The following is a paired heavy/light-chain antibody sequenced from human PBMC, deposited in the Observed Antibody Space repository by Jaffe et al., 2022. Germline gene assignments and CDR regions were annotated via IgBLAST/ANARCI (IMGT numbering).Heavy chain of an antibody. Sequence: EVQLVESGGGLVQPGRSLRLSCTASGFTFGDYAMSWVRQAPGKGLEWVSFIRGRTYGTTTEYAASVKGRFTISRDDSKSIAYLQMNSLKTEDTAVYYCTRDRGLTIRSYDILTGHWGDYWGQGTLVTVSS. J-gene: IGHJ4*02. CDR1: GFTFGDYA. CDR3: TRDRGLTIRSYDILTGHWGDY. CDR2: IRGRTYGTTT. V-gene: IGHV3-49*04. D-gene: IGHD3-9*01.
Light chain of an antibody. CDR1: SGSIASNY. V-gene: IGLV6-57*01. CDR3: QSYDSLNPWV. CDR2: EDD. Sequence: NFMLTQPHSVSESPGKTVTISCTRSSGSIASNYVQWYQQRPGSSPTTVIYEDDQRPSGVPDRFSGSIDSSSNSASLTISGLKTEDEADYYCQSYDSLNPWVFGGGTKLTVL. J-gene: IGLJ3*02.